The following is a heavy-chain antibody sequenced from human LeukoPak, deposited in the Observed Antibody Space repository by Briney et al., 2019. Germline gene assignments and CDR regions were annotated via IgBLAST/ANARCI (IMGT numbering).Heavy chain of an antibody. CDR1: GGSISNYY. V-gene: IGHV4-59*01. Sequence: SETLSLTCSVSGGSISNYYWSWVRQPPGKALEWIGYIYYSGTTNYNPSLKSRVTISVDTSKNQFSLKLSSVTAADTAVYYCARAPYDSSGYYYPELFDYWGQGTLVTVSS. CDR3: ARAPYDSSGYYYPELFDY. D-gene: IGHD3-22*01. J-gene: IGHJ4*02. CDR2: IYYSGTT.